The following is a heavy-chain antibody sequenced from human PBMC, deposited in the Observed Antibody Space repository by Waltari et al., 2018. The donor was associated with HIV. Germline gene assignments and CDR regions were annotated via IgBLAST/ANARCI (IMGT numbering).Heavy chain of an antibody. V-gene: IGHV3-33*01. D-gene: IGHD1-26*01. CDR2: IWFHGNNK. CDR3: VASWEPAGNDGLDI. J-gene: IGHJ3*02. CDR1: GFTFSSYG. Sequence: QVQLVESGGGVVQPGKSLRLSCAASGFTFSSYGMHGVRQAPGKWLEWGAVIWFHGNNKYYANSVKGRFTISRDNSKNTLYLQLNSLRAEDTGVYYCVASWEPAGNDGLDIWGQGTTVTVSS.